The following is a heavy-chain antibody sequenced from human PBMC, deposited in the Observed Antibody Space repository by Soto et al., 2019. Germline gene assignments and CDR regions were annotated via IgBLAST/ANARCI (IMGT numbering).Heavy chain of an antibody. Sequence: GASGKVSCKASGYTFTRYGISWGRQAPGQGLEWMGWISAYNSNTNYAQKLQGRVTMTTVTATSTAYMELRSLRSDDTAVYYCARVRSSGWYGLLDYWAQGTLVTVSS. CDR3: ARVRSSGWYGLLDY. V-gene: IGHV1-18*01. CDR1: GYTFTRYG. J-gene: IGHJ4*02. D-gene: IGHD6-19*01. CDR2: ISAYNSNT.